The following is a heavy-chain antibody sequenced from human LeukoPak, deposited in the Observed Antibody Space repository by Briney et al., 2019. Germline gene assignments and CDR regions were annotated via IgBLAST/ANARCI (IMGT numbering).Heavy chain of an antibody. Sequence: ASVTVSCKSSGYAFSVYYNHWVRQGPGQGLELLGWFRPETGATNCGRGFGGRVALTGDACFTTSHMKLSELMSDDSAIYYCARENLNYYGSGSYLYWGRGSQVTVSS. CDR2: FRPETGAT. CDR1: GYAFSVYY. J-gene: IGHJ4*02. V-gene: IGHV1-2*07. D-gene: IGHD3-10*01. CDR3: ARENLNYYGSGSYLY.